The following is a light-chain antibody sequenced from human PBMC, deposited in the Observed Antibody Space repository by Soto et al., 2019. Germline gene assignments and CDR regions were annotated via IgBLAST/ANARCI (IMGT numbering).Light chain of an antibody. CDR3: QQYNSYSRT. J-gene: IGKJ1*01. V-gene: IGKV3D-15*01. Sequence: EIVMTQSPATLSVSPGERATLSCRASQSISSNLAWYQQKPGQAPRLLIYGASSRATGIPDRFSGSGSGTDFTLTISRLEPEDFATYYCQQYNSYSRTFGQGTKV. CDR2: GAS. CDR1: QSISSN.